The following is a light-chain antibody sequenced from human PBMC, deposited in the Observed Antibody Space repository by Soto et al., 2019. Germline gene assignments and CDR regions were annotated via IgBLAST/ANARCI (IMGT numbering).Light chain of an antibody. V-gene: IGLV2-14*01. Sequence: QSVLTQPASVSGSPGQSITISCTGTSSDVGGYNYVSWYQQHPGKAPKLMIYDVSNRPSGVSNRFSGSKSGNTASLTISGLQAEDEADYYCSSYTSSRTLPYVFGTGTKATVL. J-gene: IGLJ1*01. CDR1: SSDVGGYNY. CDR3: SSYTSSRTLPYV. CDR2: DVS.